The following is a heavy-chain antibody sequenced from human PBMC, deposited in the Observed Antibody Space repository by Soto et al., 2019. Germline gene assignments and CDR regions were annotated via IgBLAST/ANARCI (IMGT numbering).Heavy chain of an antibody. D-gene: IGHD6-13*01. CDR1: GFTFSSYA. J-gene: IGHJ3*02. CDR2: ISYDGSNK. Sequence: GGSLRLSCAASGFTFSSYAMHWVRQAPGKGLEWVAVISYDGSNKYYADSVKGRFTISRDNSKNTLYLQMNSLRAEDTAVYYCARAPAYSSSWYDAFDIWGQGTMVTVS. CDR3: ARAPAYSSSWYDAFDI. V-gene: IGHV3-30-3*01.